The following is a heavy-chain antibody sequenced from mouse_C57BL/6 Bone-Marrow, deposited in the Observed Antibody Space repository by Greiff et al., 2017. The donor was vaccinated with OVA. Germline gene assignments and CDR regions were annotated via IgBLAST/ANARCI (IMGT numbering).Heavy chain of an antibody. CDR2: IDPSDSYT. J-gene: IGHJ1*03. D-gene: IGHD2-4*01. CDR3: ATYYDYDVGNWYFDV. V-gene: IGHV1-69*01. CDR1: GYTFTSYW. Sequence: QVQLKQPGAELVMPGASVKLSCKASGYTFTSYWMHWVKPRPGQGLEWIGEIDPSDSYTNYNQKVKGKSTLTVDKSSSTAYMQLSSLTSEDSAVYYCATYYDYDVGNWYFDVWGTGTTVTVSS.